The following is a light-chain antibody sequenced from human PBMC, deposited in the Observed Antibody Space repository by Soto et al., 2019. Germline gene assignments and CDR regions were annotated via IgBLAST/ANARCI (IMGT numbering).Light chain of an antibody. CDR3: SLYKSENNYV. V-gene: IGLV2-18*01. Sequence: QSALTQPPSVSGSPGQSVTISCTGTSTDFVSYNRVSWYQQPPGTAPKLIIYEASNRPSGVPDRFSGSKSGNTASLTISGLQAADGADYYCSLYKSENNYVFGTGTKVTVL. CDR1: STDFVSYNR. J-gene: IGLJ1*01. CDR2: EAS.